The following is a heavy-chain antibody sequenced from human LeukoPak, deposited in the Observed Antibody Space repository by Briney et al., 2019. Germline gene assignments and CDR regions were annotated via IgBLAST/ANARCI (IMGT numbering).Heavy chain of an antibody. Sequence: SETLSLTCAVYGGSFSGYFWSWIRQPPGKGLEWIGELTESGRTSYNPSLKGRVTIAEDTSKNQFSLKLSSVTAADTAVYYCARWSLRGCSGSPCFDYWGQGTLVTVSS. CDR2: LTESGRT. J-gene: IGHJ4*02. V-gene: IGHV4-34*01. CDR3: ARWSLRGCSGSPCFDY. CDR1: GGSFSGYF. D-gene: IGHD2-15*01.